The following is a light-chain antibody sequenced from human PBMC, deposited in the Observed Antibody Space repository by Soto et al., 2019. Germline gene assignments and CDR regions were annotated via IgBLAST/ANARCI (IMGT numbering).Light chain of an antibody. CDR2: AAS. J-gene: IGKJ3*01. V-gene: IGKV1-12*01. Sequence: DIQMTQSPSSVSASVGDRVTITCRASLDISYLLAWYQQKAGRAPTLLIYAASTLEGGIPSRFSESGSGTHFTLTIGNMQPKNFTNYYCQQSNSFPFNFGPGTKVDMK. CDR3: QQSNSFPFN. CDR1: LDISYL.